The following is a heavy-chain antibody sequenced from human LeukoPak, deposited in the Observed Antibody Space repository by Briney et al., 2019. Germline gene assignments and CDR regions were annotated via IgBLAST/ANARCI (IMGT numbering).Heavy chain of an antibody. J-gene: IGHJ4*02. V-gene: IGHV3-66*01. Sequence: GGSLRLSCAASGFTVSSNYTSWVRQAPGKGLEWDSVIYSGGSTYYADSVKGRFTISRDNSKNTLYLQMNSLRAEDTSVYYCARAKVAAAVYFDYWGQGTLVTVSS. CDR1: GFTVSSNY. CDR3: ARAKVAAAVYFDY. CDR2: IYSGGST. D-gene: IGHD6-13*01.